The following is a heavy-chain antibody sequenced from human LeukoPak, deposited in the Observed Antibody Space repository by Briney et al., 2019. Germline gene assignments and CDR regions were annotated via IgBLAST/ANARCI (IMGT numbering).Heavy chain of an antibody. Sequence: SETLSLTCTVSGGSIGVYYWSWIRQPPGKGLEWIGYIFYTGSTNYNPSLQGRVTISVDTSKNQFSLKLHSVTAADTAVYYCARDSGSSFHVFDIWGQGTMFTVSS. CDR2: IFYTGST. CDR3: ARDSGSSFHVFDI. J-gene: IGHJ3*02. V-gene: IGHV4-59*01. CDR1: GGSIGVYY. D-gene: IGHD1-26*01.